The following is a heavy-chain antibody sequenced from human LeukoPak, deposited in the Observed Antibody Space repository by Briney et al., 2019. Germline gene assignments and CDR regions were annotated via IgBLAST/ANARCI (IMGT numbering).Heavy chain of an antibody. CDR3: ARGKSGYSGGYYYYMDV. CDR2: ISYDGSNK. D-gene: IGHD3-22*01. CDR1: GFTFSSYA. J-gene: IGHJ6*03. Sequence: PGRSLRLSCAASGFTFSSYAMHWVRQAPGKGLEWVAVISYDGSNKYYADSAKGRFTISRDNPKNTLYLQMNSLRAEDTAVYYCARGKSGYSGGYYYYMDVWGKGTTVTVSS. V-gene: IGHV3-30-3*01.